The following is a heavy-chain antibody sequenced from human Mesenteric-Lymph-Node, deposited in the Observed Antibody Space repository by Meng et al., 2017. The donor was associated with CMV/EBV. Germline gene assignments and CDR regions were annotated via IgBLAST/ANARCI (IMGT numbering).Heavy chain of an antibody. Sequence: SVQVSCKASGGTFSSYTISWVRQAPGQGLEWMGRIIPILGIANYAQKFQGRVTITADKSTSTAYMELSSLRSEDTAVYYCASSIGGSIFGLISNAFDIWGQGTMVTVSS. V-gene: IGHV1-69*02. D-gene: IGHD3/OR15-3a*01. CDR1: GGTFSSYT. J-gene: IGHJ3*02. CDR3: ASSIGGSIFGLISNAFDI. CDR2: IIPILGIA.